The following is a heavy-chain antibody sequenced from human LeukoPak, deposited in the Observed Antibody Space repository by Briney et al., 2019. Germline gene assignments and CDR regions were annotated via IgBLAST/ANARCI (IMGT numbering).Heavy chain of an antibody. D-gene: IGHD3-10*01. V-gene: IGHV4-59*01. Sequence: SETLSLTCTVSGGSISSYYWSWIRQPPGKGLEWIGYIYYSGSTNYNPSLKSRVTISVDMSKNQFSLKLSSVTAADTAVYYCARGTVRGVSFDYWGQGTLVTVSS. CDR2: IYYSGST. J-gene: IGHJ4*02. CDR1: GGSISSYY. CDR3: ARGTVRGVSFDY.